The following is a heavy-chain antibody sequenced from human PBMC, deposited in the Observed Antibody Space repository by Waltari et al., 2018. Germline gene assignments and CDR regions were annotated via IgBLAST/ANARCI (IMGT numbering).Heavy chain of an antibody. V-gene: IGHV4-34*01. J-gene: IGHJ6*03. CDR3: ARGLYDSSGYYYYYYYYMDV. D-gene: IGHD3-22*01. CDR2: INHSGST. CDR1: GGSFSGYY. Sequence: QVQLQQWGAGLLKPSETLSLTCAVYGGSFSGYYLSWIRQPPGKGLEWIGEINHSGSTNYNPSLKSRVTISVDTSKNQFSLKLSSVTAADTAVYYCARGLYDSSGYYYYYYYYMDVWGKGTTVTISS.